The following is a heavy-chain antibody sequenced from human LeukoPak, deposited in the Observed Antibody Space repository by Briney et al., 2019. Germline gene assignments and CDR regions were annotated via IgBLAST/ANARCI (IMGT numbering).Heavy chain of an antibody. CDR3: ARPQQQLVRWGYFHQ. V-gene: IGHV4-39*02. D-gene: IGHD6-13*01. Sequence: TLSLTXXXXGLSIXSSTFYWAWIRQPPGKGLEWIGSVYYSGTTFYNPSFKSRVTISVDTSKNHFSLSLSSVTANDTAIYYCARPQQQLVRWGYFHQWGPGTVVIVSS. CDR2: VYYSGTT. CDR1: GLSIXSSTFY. J-gene: IGHJ1*01.